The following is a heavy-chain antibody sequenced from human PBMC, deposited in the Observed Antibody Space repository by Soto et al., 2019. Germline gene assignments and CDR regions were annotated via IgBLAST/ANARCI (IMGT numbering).Heavy chain of an antibody. CDR3: ARTEGQGSGSPLYYYYGMDV. Sequence: SETLSLTCAVSGYSISSSNWWGWIRQPPGKGLELIGYIYYSGSTYYNPSLKSRVTMSVDTSKNQFSLKLSSVTAVDTAVYYCARTEGQGSGSPLYYYYGMDVWGQGTTVTVSS. CDR1: GYSISSSNW. CDR2: IYYSGST. J-gene: IGHJ6*02. V-gene: IGHV4-28*01. D-gene: IGHD3-10*01.